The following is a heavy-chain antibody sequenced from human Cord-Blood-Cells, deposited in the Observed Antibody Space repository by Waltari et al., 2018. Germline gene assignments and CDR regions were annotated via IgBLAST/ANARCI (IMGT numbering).Heavy chain of an antibody. D-gene: IGHD2-21*01. CDR2: ISPIFGTA. CDR3: ARTCFYDYCGGDDY. J-gene: IGHJ4*02. CDR1: GGTFSSYA. V-gene: IGHV1-69*01. Sequence: QVQLVQSGAEVTKPGSSVKVSCTASGGTFSSYAISWVRQAPGQGLAWMGGISPIFGTANYAQKFQGRVTITADESTSTAYMELSSLRSEDTAVYYCARTCFYDYCGGDDYWGQGTLVTVSS.